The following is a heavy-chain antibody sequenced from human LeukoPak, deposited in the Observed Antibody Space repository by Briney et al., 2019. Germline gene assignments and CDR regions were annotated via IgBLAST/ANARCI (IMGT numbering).Heavy chain of an antibody. Sequence: SETLSLTCTVSGGSNSSYYWSWIRQPPGKGLEWIGYIYYSGSTNYNPSLKSRVTISVDTSKNQFSLKLSSVTAADTAVYYCARVRITIFGVAPGTFDYWGQGTLVTVSS. CDR3: ARVRITIFGVAPGTFDY. J-gene: IGHJ4*02. CDR2: IYYSGST. V-gene: IGHV4-59*01. D-gene: IGHD3-3*01. CDR1: GGSNSSYY.